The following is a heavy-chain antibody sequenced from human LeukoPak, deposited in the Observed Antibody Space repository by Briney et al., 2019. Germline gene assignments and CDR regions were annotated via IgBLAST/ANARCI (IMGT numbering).Heavy chain of an antibody. V-gene: IGHV3-66*01. Sequence: GGSLRLSCAASGFTVSTNYMSWVRQAPGKGLGWVSVIYSGDTTFYADSVRGKFTISRDNSKNTLYLQMNSLRAEDTAVYYCASILRSSSGYYFDYWGQGTLVTVSS. CDR2: IYSGDTT. D-gene: IGHD3-10*01. CDR1: GFTVSTNY. CDR3: ASILRSSSGYYFDY. J-gene: IGHJ4*02.